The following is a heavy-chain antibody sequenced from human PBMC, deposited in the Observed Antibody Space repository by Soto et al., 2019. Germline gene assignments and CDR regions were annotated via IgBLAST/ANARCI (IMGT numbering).Heavy chain of an antibody. CDR1: GFTFSSYA. Sequence: RLSCAASGFTFSSYAMHWVGQAPGKGLEWVAVISYDGSNKYYADSVKGRFTISRDNSKNTLYLQMNSLRAEDTAVYYCARGDCSSTSCYIGNYYYYYYGMDVWGQGTTVTVSS. D-gene: IGHD2-2*02. CDR3: ARGDCSSTSCYIGNYYYYYYGMDV. J-gene: IGHJ6*02. CDR2: ISYDGSNK. V-gene: IGHV3-30-3*01.